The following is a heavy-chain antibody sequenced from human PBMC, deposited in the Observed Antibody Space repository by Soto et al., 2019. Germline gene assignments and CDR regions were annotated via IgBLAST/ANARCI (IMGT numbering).Heavy chain of an antibody. V-gene: IGHV1-46*01. CDR1: GYTFTSYY. CDR2: INPSGGST. Sequence: QVQLVQSGAEVKKPGASVKVSCKASGYTFTSYYMHWVRQAPGQGIEWMGIINPSGGSTSYAQKFRGRVTMTRDTSTSTVYMELSSLRSDDTAVDSCARVRGATKAFDIWGQGTMVTVSS. D-gene: IGHD1-26*01. J-gene: IGHJ3*02. CDR3: ARVRGATKAFDI.